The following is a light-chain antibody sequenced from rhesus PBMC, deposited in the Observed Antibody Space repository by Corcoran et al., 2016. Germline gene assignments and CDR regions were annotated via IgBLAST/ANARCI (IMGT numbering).Light chain of an antibody. CDR1: ENVNNY. CDR3: QHGYGTPLT. J-gene: IGKJ4*01. Sequence: DIQMTQSPSSLSASVGDRVTITCRASENVNNYLNWYQQKPGKAPKLLIYKASTLQSGVPSRFSGSGPGTDYTFTISSLQPEDVATYYCQHGYGTPLTFGGGTKVELK. V-gene: IGKV1-74*01. CDR2: KAS.